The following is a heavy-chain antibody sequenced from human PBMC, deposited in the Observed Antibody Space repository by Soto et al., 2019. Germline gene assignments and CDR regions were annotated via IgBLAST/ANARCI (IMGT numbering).Heavy chain of an antibody. Sequence: XETLSLTCADAGCSISSNYWTWIRQPPGKVLEWIGYVYNSGSTNYNPSLKSRVTISEDTSKSQFSLKVNSMTAADTAVYYCARYRREAVAGYTLENWGQGILVTVSS. CDR2: VYNSGST. V-gene: IGHV4-59*01. D-gene: IGHD6-13*01. CDR1: GCSISSNY. J-gene: IGHJ4*01. CDR3: ARYRREAVAGYTLEN.